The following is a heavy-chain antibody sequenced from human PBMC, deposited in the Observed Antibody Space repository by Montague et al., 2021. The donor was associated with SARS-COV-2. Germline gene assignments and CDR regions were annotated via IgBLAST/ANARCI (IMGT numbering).Heavy chain of an antibody. V-gene: IGHV4-34*01. CDR1: SGSFRGYY. CDR2: INHSGST. J-gene: IGHJ6*02. D-gene: IGHD3-10*01. Sequence: SETLSLTCAVSSGSFRGYYWSWIRQPPGKGLEWIGEINHSGSTTXXPSLESRVSISVDTSNKQFSLKVTSATAAGTAVYYCARLGAITLVRGITKADFSNYGMDVWGQGTTVTVSS. CDR3: ARLGAITLVRGITKADFSNYGMDV.